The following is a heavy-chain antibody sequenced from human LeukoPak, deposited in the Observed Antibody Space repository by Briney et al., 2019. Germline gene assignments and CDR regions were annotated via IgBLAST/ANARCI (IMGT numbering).Heavy chain of an antibody. CDR1: GGSFSGYY. CDR3: ARGKAGDCSSTSCPKGYFDY. CDR2: INHSGST. D-gene: IGHD2-2*01. J-gene: IGHJ4*02. V-gene: IGHV4-34*01. Sequence: PSETLSLTCAVYGGSFSGYYWSWIRQPPGKGLEWIGEINHSGSTNYNPSLKSRVTISVDTSKNQFSLQLSSVTAADTAVYYCARGKAGDCSSTSCPKGYFDYWGQGTLVTVSS.